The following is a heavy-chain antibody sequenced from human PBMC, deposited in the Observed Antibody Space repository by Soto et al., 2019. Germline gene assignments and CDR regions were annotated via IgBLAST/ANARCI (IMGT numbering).Heavy chain of an antibody. D-gene: IGHD3-22*01. CDR2: IYHSGSA. CDR3: ARAHHATLILAD. CDR1: GGSVSSYY. V-gene: IGHV4-59*02. Sequence: SETLSLTCTVSGGSVSSYYWTWIRQSPGKRLEWIGYIYHSGSANYNPTLKSRVTISVDTSKNQFSLELKSLTAADTALYYCARAHHATLILADWGQGTQVTVSS. J-gene: IGHJ1*01.